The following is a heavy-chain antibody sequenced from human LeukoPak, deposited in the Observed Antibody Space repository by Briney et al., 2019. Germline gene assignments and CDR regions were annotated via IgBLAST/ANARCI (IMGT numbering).Heavy chain of an antibody. CDR2: IYYSGTT. J-gene: IGHJ6*03. CDR1: GGSIDSSSYY. V-gene: IGHV4-39*01. CDR3: ARQRADYFYHYMDV. Sequence: SEPLSLTCTVSGGSIDSSSYYWDWIRPPPGEGLEWLGNIYYSGTTFYTSSLKSRVTISTDMSKNQFSLRLTSVTAADTAVYYCARQRADYFYHYMDVWGKGTTVIVSS.